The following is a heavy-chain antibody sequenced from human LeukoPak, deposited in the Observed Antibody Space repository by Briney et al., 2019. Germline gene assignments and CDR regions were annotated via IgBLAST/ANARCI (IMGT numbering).Heavy chain of an antibody. J-gene: IGHJ4*02. CDR2: INPGRSSI. CDR3: ARSNQADDY. CDR1: GFTFSSYC. V-gene: IGHV3-74*01. Sequence: PGRSLRLSCAASGFTFSSYCMHWVRQVPGKALVWVARINPGRSSITDADSVKSRFTISRDNAKNTLYLQMDSLRAEDTGVYYCARSNQADDYWGQGTLVTVSS. D-gene: IGHD1-14*01.